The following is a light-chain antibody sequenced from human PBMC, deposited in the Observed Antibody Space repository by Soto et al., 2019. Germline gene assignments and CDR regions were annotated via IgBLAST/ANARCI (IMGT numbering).Light chain of an antibody. CDR1: QSISSS. Sequence: EIVLTQSPATLSLSPGERATLSCRASQSISSSLAWYQQKPDQAPRLLIYDASSSATGFPARFSGSGSGTDFTLTIGSLEPEDFAVYYCQQRSEWPRTFGQGTKVEIK. V-gene: IGKV3-11*01. CDR3: QQRSEWPRT. CDR2: DAS. J-gene: IGKJ1*01.